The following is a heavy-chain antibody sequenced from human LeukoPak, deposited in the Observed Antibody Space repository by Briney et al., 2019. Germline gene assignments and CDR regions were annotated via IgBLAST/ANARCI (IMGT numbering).Heavy chain of an antibody. CDR3: ATSAARAIES. CDR1: GFTFSSYW. Sequence: GGSLRLSCAASGFTFSSYWMSWVRQAPGKGLECVANIKQDGSEKYYVDSVRGRFTLSRDNAKNSLYLQMNSLRVEDTAVYYCATSAARAIESWGQGILVTVSS. V-gene: IGHV3-7*01. CDR2: IKQDGSEK. J-gene: IGHJ4*02. D-gene: IGHD6-25*01.